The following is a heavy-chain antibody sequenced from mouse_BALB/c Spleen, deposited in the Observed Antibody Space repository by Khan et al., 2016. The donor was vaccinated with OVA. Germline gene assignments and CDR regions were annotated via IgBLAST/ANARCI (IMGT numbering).Heavy chain of an antibody. D-gene: IGHD2-14*01. V-gene: IGHV5-6-5*01. CDR3: AREAYRYDEYYFDY. CDR1: GFTFSTYA. CDR2: LSSGGST. J-gene: IGHJ2*01. Sequence: EVELVESGGDSVKPGGSLKLSCAVSGFTFSTYAMSWVRQTPEKRLEWVASLSSGGSTYYPDSVKGRFTISRDNARNIVYLQMTSLRSEDMARYYCAREAYRYDEYYFDYWGQGTTLTVSS.